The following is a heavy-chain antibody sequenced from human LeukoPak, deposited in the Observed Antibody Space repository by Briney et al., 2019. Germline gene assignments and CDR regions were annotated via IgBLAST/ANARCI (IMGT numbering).Heavy chain of an antibody. D-gene: IGHD3-22*01. CDR2: IIPIFGTA. V-gene: IGHV1-69*13. CDR3: ARDPLDYYDSSGYGVWFDP. J-gene: IGHJ5*02. Sequence: SVKVSCKASGYTFTSYGISWVRQAPGQGLEWMGGIIPIFGTANYAQKFQGRVTITADESTSTAYMELSSLRSEDTAVYYCARDPLDYYDSSGYGVWFDPWGQGTLVTVSS. CDR1: GYTFTSYG.